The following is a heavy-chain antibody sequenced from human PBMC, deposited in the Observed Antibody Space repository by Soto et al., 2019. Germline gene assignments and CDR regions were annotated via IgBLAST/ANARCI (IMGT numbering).Heavy chain of an antibody. CDR3: ARDKITGLFDY. CDR2: IYSTGST. CDR1: GGSISSSLFY. D-gene: IGHD2-8*02. Sequence: SETLSLTCTVSGGSISSSLFYWGWIRQPPGKGLEWIGNIYSTGSTDYNPSLKSRVTVSVDTSKNQFSLKLTSVTAADTAVYYCARDKITGLFDYWGQGTLVTVSS. J-gene: IGHJ4*02. V-gene: IGHV4-39*02.